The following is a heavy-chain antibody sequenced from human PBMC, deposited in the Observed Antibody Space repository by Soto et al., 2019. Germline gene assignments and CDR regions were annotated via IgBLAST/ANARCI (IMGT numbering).Heavy chain of an antibody. J-gene: IGHJ6*04. Sequence: ASVKVSCKASGYTFTSYYMHWVRQAPGQGLEWMGIINPSGGSTSYALKFQGRVTMTRDTSTSTVYMELSSLRSEDTAVYYCARESGSYSYYYYGMDVWGEGTTVTVSS. D-gene: IGHD1-26*01. CDR2: INPSGGST. CDR3: ARESGSYSYYYYGMDV. CDR1: GYTFTSYY. V-gene: IGHV1-46*01.